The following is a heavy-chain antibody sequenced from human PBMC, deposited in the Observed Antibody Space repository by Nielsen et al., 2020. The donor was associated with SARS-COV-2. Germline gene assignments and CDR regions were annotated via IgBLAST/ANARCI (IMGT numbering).Heavy chain of an antibody. CDR1: GYTFTSYA. Sequence: ASVKVSCKASGYTFTSYAMNWVRQAPGKGLEWMGGFDPEDGETIYAQKFQGRVTMTEDTSTDTAYMELSSLRSEDTAVYYCATRWDCSGGSCYGNWFDPWGQGTLVTVSS. CDR3: ATRWDCSGGSCYGNWFDP. J-gene: IGHJ5*02. D-gene: IGHD2-15*01. CDR2: FDPEDGET. V-gene: IGHV1-24*01.